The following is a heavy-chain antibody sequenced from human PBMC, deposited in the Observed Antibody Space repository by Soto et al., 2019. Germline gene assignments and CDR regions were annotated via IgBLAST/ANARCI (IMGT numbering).Heavy chain of an antibody. V-gene: IGHV1-18*01. CDR3: ARKSSSSYWFAP. CDR2: ISTYNGNT. D-gene: IGHD6-6*01. J-gene: IGHJ5*02. CDR1: GYTFHTYG. Sequence: QVQLVQSGAEVKKPGASVKVSCKASGYTFHTYGITWVRQAPGQGLEWMGWISTYNGNTEYVQKFQDRVTMTTDPSTRTAYMELRSVRSDDTAVYYCARKSSSSYWFAPWGQGTLVTVSS.